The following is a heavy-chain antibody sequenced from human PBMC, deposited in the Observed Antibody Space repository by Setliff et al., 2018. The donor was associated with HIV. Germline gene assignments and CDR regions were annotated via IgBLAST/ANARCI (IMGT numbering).Heavy chain of an antibody. V-gene: IGHV1-69*05. D-gene: IGHD3-3*01. Sequence: ASVKVSCKTSGGTFSSYALNWVRQAFGQGLEWMGGIIPVVGTPHYAQKFQGRVTMTTDESSTIAYMELSSLTSEDTAVYYCVIDEGITLRILDQNGIDVWGQGTTVTVSS. J-gene: IGHJ6*02. CDR2: IIPVVGTP. CDR1: GGTFSSYA. CDR3: VIDEGITLRILDQNGIDV.